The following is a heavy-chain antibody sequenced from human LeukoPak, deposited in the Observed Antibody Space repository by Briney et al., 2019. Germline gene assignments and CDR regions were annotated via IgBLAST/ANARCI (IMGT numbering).Heavy chain of an antibody. J-gene: IGHJ4*02. Sequence: SETLSLTCAVSGGSFSEYYWSWIRQAPGKGLEWVGEINHSGDTNYNPSLKSRVTISVDTSKNQFSLKLSSVTAADTAVYYCASGYDSPYYFDYWGQGTLVTVSS. D-gene: IGHD3-22*01. CDR2: INHSGDT. CDR1: GGSFSEYY. V-gene: IGHV4-34*01. CDR3: ASGYDSPYYFDY.